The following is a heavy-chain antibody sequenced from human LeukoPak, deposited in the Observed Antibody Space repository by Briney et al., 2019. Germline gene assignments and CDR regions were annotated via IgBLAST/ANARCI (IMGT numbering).Heavy chain of an antibody. CDR2: IYYSGST. J-gene: IGHJ6*03. CDR3: ARTTPPWDIVVVPAAANHMDI. CDR1: GGSISSYY. D-gene: IGHD2-2*01. Sequence: PSETLSPTSTVSGGSISSYYWSWIRQPPGKGLEWIGYIYYSGSTNYNPSLKSRVTISVDTSKNQFSLKLSSVSAADTAVYYCARTTPPWDIVVVPAAANHMDIWGDGNTVTVSS. V-gene: IGHV4-59*01.